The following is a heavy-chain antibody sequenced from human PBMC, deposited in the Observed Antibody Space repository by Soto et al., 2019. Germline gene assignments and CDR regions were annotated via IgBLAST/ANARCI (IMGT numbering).Heavy chain of an antibody. CDR1: GYSFISSW. CDR2: INPNSGGT. V-gene: IGHV1-2*02. J-gene: IGHJ4*02. Sequence: PGESLKISCQASGYSFISSWIGWVRQMPGKGLEWMGWINPNSGGTNYAQKFQGRVTMTRDTSISTAYMELSRLRSDDTAVYYCARNQWLLPSGYWGQGTLVTVSS. D-gene: IGHD6-19*01. CDR3: ARNQWLLPSGY.